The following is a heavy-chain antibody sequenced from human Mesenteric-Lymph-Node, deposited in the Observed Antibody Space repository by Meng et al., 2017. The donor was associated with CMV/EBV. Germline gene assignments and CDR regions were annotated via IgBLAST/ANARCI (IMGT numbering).Heavy chain of an antibody. V-gene: IGHV4-34*01. Sequence: SFSGDYWSWIRQPPGKGLEWIGEINHSGSTNYNPSLKSRVTISVDTSKNQFSLKLSSVTAADTAVYYCARVRDFWSGYYTGGWYFDLWGRGTLVTVSS. CDR1: SFSGDY. CDR3: ARVRDFWSGYYTGGWYFDL. J-gene: IGHJ2*01. D-gene: IGHD3-3*01. CDR2: INHSGST.